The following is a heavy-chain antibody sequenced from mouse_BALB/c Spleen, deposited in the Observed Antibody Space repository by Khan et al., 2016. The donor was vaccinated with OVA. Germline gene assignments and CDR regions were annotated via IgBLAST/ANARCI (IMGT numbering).Heavy chain of an antibody. CDR1: GYSITSDYA. V-gene: IGHV3-2*02. CDR3: ARRYYYGHWYFDV. J-gene: IGHJ1*01. Sequence: EVQLQESGPGLVKPSQSLSLTCTVTGYSITSDYAWNWIRQFSGNKLEWMAYISYSGSTNYHPSLNSRISITRDTSKNQFFLQLNSLTTEDTATYYCARRYYYGHWYFDVWGAGTTVTVSS. D-gene: IGHD1-1*01. CDR2: ISYSGST.